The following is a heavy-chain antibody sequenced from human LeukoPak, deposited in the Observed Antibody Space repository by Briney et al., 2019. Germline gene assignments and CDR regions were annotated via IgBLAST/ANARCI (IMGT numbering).Heavy chain of an antibody. CDR1: GYTFPGYY. J-gene: IGHJ4*02. CDR3: ARPDGDTGGNYGC. Sequence: ASVKVSCKASGYTFPGYYMHWVRQAPGRGPEWMGWINPNSGDTNYAQKFQGRVTMTRDTSISTASMELSRLRSDDTAVYYCARPDGDTGGNYGCWGQGTLVTVSS. D-gene: IGHD4-23*01. V-gene: IGHV1-2*02. CDR2: INPNSGDT.